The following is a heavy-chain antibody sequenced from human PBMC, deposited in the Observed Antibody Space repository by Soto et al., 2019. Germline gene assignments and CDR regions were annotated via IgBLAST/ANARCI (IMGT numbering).Heavy chain of an antibody. J-gene: IGHJ4*02. Sequence: SETLSLTCTVSGGSISSGGYYWSWIRQHPGKGLEWIGYIYYSGSTYYNPSLKSRVTISVDTSKNQFSLKLSSVTAADTAVYYCATSAPNKYSSSLSFDYWGQGTLVTVSS. CDR2: IYYSGST. V-gene: IGHV4-31*03. D-gene: IGHD6-13*01. CDR1: GGSISSGGYY. CDR3: ATSAPNKYSSSLSFDY.